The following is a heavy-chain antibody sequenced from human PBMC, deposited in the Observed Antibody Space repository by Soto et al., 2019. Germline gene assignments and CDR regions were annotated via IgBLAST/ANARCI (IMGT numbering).Heavy chain of an antibody. V-gene: IGHV4-59*01. D-gene: IGHD2-2*01. CDR3: ARTGLGYCSGTSCYEGYYYYMDV. J-gene: IGHJ6*03. CDR2: IYYSGST. Sequence: QVQLQESGPGLVKPSETLSLTCTVSGGSISSYYWSWIRQPPGKGLEWIGYIYYSGSTNYNPSLKGRVTISGDTSKNQFSLKLRSVRAADTDVYDCARTGLGYCSGTSCYEGYYYYMDVWGKGTTVTVSS. CDR1: GGSISSYY.